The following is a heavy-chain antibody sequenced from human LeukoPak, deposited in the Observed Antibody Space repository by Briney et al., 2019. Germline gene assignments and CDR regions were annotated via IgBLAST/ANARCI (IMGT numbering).Heavy chain of an antibody. CDR1: GYTFTSYA. Sequence: ASVKVSCKASGYTFTSYAMHWVRQAPGQRLEWMGWINAGNGNTKYSQKFQGRVTITRDTSASTAYMELSSLRSEDTAVYYCARQKDSSGWYDLWGQGTLVTVSS. CDR2: INAGNGNT. V-gene: IGHV1-3*01. CDR3: ARQKDSSGWYDL. D-gene: IGHD6-19*01. J-gene: IGHJ5*02.